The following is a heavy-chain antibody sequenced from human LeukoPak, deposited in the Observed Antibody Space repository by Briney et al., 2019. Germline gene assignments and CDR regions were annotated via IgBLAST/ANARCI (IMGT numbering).Heavy chain of an antibody. D-gene: IGHD1-26*01. J-gene: IGHJ3*02. Sequence: GASVKVSCKASGYTFTSYGISWLRQAPGQGLEWRGWISTYNGHTNYAQKLQVRVTMTTDTSTSTAYMELRNLRSDDTAVYYCARGGRWELPRPYAFDIWGQGTMVTVSS. CDR3: ARGGRWELPRPYAFDI. CDR1: GYTFTSYG. CDR2: ISTYNGHT. V-gene: IGHV1-18*01.